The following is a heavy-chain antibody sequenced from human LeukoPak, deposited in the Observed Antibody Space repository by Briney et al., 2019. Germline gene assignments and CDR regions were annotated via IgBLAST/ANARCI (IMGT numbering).Heavy chain of an antibody. CDR2: MNPNSGNT. D-gene: IGHD3-3*01. Sequence: ASVKVSCKASGYTFTSYDINWVRQATGQGLEWMGWMNPNSGNTGYAQKFQGRVTMTRNTSISTAYMELSSLRSEDTAVYYCARDSYYDFWSGYYPTGYYAMDVWGQGTTVTVSS. CDR3: ARDSYYDFWSGYYPTGYYAMDV. CDR1: GYTFTSYD. V-gene: IGHV1-8*01. J-gene: IGHJ6*02.